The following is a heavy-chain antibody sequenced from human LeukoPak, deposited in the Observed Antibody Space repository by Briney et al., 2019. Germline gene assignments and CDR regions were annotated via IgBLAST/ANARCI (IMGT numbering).Heavy chain of an antibody. V-gene: IGHV3-30*18. Sequence: GGSLRLSCAASGFTFSSHGIHWVRQAPGKGLEWVAVVSSDGGTTYYADSVKGRFTISRDNPKNTLYLQMNSLRGEDTAIYYCTKESATGSRYSFDYWGQGTLVTVSS. J-gene: IGHJ4*02. CDR2: VSSDGGTT. CDR3: TKESATGSRYSFDY. D-gene: IGHD2-15*01. CDR1: GFTFSSHG.